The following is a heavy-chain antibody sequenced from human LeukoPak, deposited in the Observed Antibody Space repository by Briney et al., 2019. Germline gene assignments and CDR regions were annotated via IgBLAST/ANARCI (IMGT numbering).Heavy chain of an antibody. CDR3: AQGSGQYYEY. J-gene: IGHJ4*02. D-gene: IGHD3-22*01. CDR1: GLTLSNVW. CDR2: IKSKTAGGTT. Sequence: PGGSPRLSCAVSGLTLSNVWMNWVRQAPGKGLEWVGRIKSKTAGGTTDFAAPVKGRFSISRDDSQNMLYLQMNSLTSEDSAVYYCAQGSGQYYEYWGQGTLVTVSS. V-gene: IGHV3-15*07.